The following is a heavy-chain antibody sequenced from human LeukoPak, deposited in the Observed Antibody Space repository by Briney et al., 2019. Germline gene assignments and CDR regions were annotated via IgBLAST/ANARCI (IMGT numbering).Heavy chain of an antibody. Sequence: SETLSLTCTVSGGSISSGGYYWSWIRQHPGKGLEWIGYIYYSGSTYYNPSLKSRVTISVDTSKNQFSLKLNSVTAADTAVYYCARGAWTGNYFDYWGQGTLVTVSS. V-gene: IGHV4-31*03. CDR3: ARGAWTGNYFDY. CDR1: GGSISSGGYY. CDR2: IYYSGST. J-gene: IGHJ4*02. D-gene: IGHD3/OR15-3a*01.